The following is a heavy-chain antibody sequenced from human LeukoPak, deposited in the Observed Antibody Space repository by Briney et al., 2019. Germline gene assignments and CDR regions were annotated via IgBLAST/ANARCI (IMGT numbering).Heavy chain of an antibody. V-gene: IGHV4-59*05. Sequence: PSETLSLTCTVSGGSISSYYWSWIRQPPGKGLEWIGSIYYSGSTYYNPSLKSRVTISVDTSKNQFSLKLSSVTAADTAVYYCARESSVTATYWGQGTLVIVSS. CDR3: ARESSVTATY. CDR1: GGSISSYY. J-gene: IGHJ4*02. CDR2: IYYSGST. D-gene: IGHD2-15*01.